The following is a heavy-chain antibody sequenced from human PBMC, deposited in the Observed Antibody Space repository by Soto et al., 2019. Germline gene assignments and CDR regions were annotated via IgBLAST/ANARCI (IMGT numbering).Heavy chain of an antibody. D-gene: IGHD4-17*01. CDR1: GGTFSSYT. V-gene: IGHV1-69*02. CDR3: AQMTAVTTTT. J-gene: IGHJ5*02. Sequence: QVQLVQSGAEVKKPGSSVKVSCKASGGTFSSYTISWVRQAPGQGLEWMGRIIPILGIANYAPKFQGRVTITADKSTSTPYMELSSLRSEDTAVYYCAQMTAVTTTTWGPGTLVTVSS. CDR2: IIPILGIA.